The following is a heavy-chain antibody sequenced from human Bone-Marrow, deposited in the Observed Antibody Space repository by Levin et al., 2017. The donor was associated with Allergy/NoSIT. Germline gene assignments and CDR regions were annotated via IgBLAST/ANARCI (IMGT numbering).Heavy chain of an antibody. CDR3: ARSDCSSTSCYMALDY. Sequence: PSETLSLTCTVSGGSISSYYWSWIRQPPGKGLEWIGYIYYSGSTNYNPSLKSRVTISVDTSKNQFSLKLSSVTAADTAVYYCARSDCSSTSCYMALDYWGQGTLVTVSS. CDR2: IYYSGST. D-gene: IGHD2-2*01. CDR1: GGSISSYY. V-gene: IGHV4-59*01. J-gene: IGHJ4*02.